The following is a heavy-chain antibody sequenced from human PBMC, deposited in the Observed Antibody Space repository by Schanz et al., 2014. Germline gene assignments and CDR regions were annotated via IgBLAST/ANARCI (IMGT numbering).Heavy chain of an antibody. CDR2: ISGRGDST. D-gene: IGHD6-19*01. J-gene: IGHJ3*02. CDR1: GFPFSNPFSNA. CDR3: AKCIGWYGRCAFDI. V-gene: IGHV3-23*04. Sequence: EVQLVESGGDLVKPGGSLRLSCAASGFPFSNPFSNAWMSWVRQAPGKGLEWVSLISGRGDSTHYADSVKGRFTISRDNSRKTLSLQMNSLRAEDTAVYYCAKCIGWYGRCAFDIWGQGTMVTVSS.